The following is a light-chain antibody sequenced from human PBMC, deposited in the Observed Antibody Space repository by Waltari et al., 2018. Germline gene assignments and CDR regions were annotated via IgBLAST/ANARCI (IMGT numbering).Light chain of an antibody. CDR3: QQYYRSPVT. V-gene: IGKV4-1*01. CDR1: QNVLYTSNNKNY. J-gene: IGKJ4*02. CDR2: WAS. Sequence: DIVMTQSPDSLAVSLGEGATINCKSSQNVLYTSNNKNYLAWYQQKPGQPPKLLIYWASTRESGVPDRFSGSGSGTDFTLTISRLQAEDVAVYFCQQYYRSPVTFGGGTKVEIK.